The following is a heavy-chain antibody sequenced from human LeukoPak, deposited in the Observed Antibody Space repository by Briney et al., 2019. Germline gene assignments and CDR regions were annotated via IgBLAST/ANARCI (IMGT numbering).Heavy chain of an antibody. J-gene: IGHJ5*02. CDR3: ARNKGYCSGGSCYSMWFDP. CDR1: GYTFTSYG. D-gene: IGHD2-15*01. V-gene: IGHV1-18*01. Sequence: EASVKVSCKASGYTFTSYGISWVRQAPGQGLEWMGWISAYNGNTNYAQKLQGRVTMTTDTSTSTAYMELRSLRSDDTAVYYCARNKGYCSGGSCYSMWFDPWGQGTLVTVSS. CDR2: ISAYNGNT.